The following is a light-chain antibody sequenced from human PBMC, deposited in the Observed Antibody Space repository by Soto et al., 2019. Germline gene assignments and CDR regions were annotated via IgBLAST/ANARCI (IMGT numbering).Light chain of an antibody. J-gene: IGKJ4*01. CDR2: GAS. V-gene: IGKV3-15*01. Sequence: EVVFTQSPATLSLSPGERATLSCRASQSVSSYLAWYQQKPGQAPRLLIYGASTRATGIPARFSGSGSGTEFTLTISSLQSEDFTVYYCQQYNNWPLNFGGGTKVDIK. CDR1: QSVSSY. CDR3: QQYNNWPLN.